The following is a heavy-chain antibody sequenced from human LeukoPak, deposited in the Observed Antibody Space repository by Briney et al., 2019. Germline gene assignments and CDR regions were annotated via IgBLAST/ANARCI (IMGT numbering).Heavy chain of an antibody. CDR2: IYYSGST. CDR3: ARGHYSSSLSDAFDI. CDR1: GGSISSSSYY. Sequence: SETLSLTCTVSGGSISSSSYYWGWIRQPPGKGLEWIGSIYYSGSTSYYPSLKSRVTISVDTSQNQLSLKLNSVTAADTAVYYCARGHYSSSLSDAFDIWGQGTMVTVSS. J-gene: IGHJ3*02. V-gene: IGHV4-39*07. D-gene: IGHD6-13*01.